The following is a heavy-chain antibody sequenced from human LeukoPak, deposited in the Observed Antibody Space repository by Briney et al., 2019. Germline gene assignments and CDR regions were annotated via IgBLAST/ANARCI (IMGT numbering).Heavy chain of an antibody. D-gene: IGHD3-10*01. J-gene: IGHJ5*02. Sequence: ETLSLTCTVSGGSISSYYWSWIRQPPGKGLEWIGYIYYSGSTNYNPSLKSRVTISVDTSKNQFSLKLSSVTAADTAVYYCARITYYYGSGSPGWFDPWGQGTLVTVSS. CDR3: ARITYYYGSGSPGWFDP. CDR1: GGSISSYY. V-gene: IGHV4-59*08. CDR2: IYYSGST.